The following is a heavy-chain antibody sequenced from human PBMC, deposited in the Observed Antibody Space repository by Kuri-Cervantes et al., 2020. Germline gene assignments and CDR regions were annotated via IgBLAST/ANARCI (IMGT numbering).Heavy chain of an antibody. Sequence: GEALKISCAASGFTFSSCWMSWVRQAPGKGLQWVANIKQDGSEKYYADSVKGRFTISRDNSKNTLYLQMNSLRAEDTAVYYCARDLEDYYYGMDVWGQGTTVTVSS. CDR3: ARDLEDYYYGMDV. CDR2: IKQDGSEK. V-gene: IGHV3-7*01. D-gene: IGHD1-1*01. CDR1: GFTFSSCW. J-gene: IGHJ6*02.